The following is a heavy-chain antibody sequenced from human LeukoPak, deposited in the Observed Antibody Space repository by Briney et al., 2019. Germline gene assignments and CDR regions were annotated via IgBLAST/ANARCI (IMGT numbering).Heavy chain of an antibody. J-gene: IGHJ5*02. V-gene: IGHV5-51*01. D-gene: IGHD3-9*01. CDR1: GYSFTSYW. CDR2: IYPGDSDT. Sequence: GESLKISCKGSGYSFTSYWIGWVRQMPGKGLEWMGIIYPGDSDTRYSPSFQGQVTISADKSISTAYLQWSSLQTSDSAMYYCARTRSYDLLTGYHSWGQGTLVTVSS. CDR3: ARTRSYDLLTGYHS.